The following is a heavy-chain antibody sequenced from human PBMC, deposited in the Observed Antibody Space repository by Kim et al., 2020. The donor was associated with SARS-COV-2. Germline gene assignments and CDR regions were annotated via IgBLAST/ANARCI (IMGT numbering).Heavy chain of an antibody. Sequence: SETLSLTCTVSGGSISSGDYYWSWIRQPPGKGLEWIGYIYYSGSTYYNPSLKSRVTISVDTSKNQFSLKLSSVTAADTAVYYCARDHAGTTLNYYYGMDVWGQGTTVTVSS. CDR1: GGSISSGDYY. CDR3: ARDHAGTTLNYYYGMDV. CDR2: IYYSGST. D-gene: IGHD1-1*01. V-gene: IGHV4-30-4*01. J-gene: IGHJ6*02.